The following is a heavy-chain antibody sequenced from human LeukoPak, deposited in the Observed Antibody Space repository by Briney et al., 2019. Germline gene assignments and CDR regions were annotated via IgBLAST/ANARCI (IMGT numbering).Heavy chain of an antibody. CDR1: GGSFSGYY. CDR3: ARSPRYDFWSGPRGSWFDP. D-gene: IGHD3-3*01. CDR2: INHSGST. J-gene: IGHJ5*02. Sequence: KPSETLSLTCAVYGGSFSGYYWSWIRQPPGKGLEWIGEINHSGSTNYNPSLKSRVTISVDTSKNQFSLKLSSVTAADTAVYYCARSPRYDFWSGPRGSWFDPWGQGTLVTVSS. V-gene: IGHV4-34*01.